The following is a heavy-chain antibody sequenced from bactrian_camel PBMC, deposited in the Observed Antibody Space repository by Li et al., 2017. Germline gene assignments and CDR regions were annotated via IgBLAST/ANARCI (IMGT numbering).Heavy chain of an antibody. CDR2: IADTST. D-gene: IGHD1*01. CDR1: GFTFSSYW. J-gene: IGHJ4*01. CDR3: AAGRSPPWRCSQRDLWTRDY. Sequence: HVQLVESGGGLVQPGGSLTLSCAASGFTFSSYWMTWVRQAPGKGLEWVSSIADTSTYYANSVKGRFTISQGNAVNTVLLQMNSLKPEDTAMYYCAAGRSPPWRCSQRDLWTRDYRGQGTQVTVS. V-gene: IGHV3-2*01.